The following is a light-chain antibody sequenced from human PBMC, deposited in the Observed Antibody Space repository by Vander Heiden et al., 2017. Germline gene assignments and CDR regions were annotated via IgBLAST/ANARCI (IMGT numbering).Light chain of an antibody. CDR1: SSNMRNHY. Sequence: QSVLTQPPSVSAAPGQKVTISCSASSSNMRNHYVSWYQQLPGTAPKLLIYDNNKRPSGIPDRFSGSKSGTSATLGITGLQTGDEADYYCGTWDSSLSAVVFGGGTKLTVL. CDR2: DNN. CDR3: GTWDSSLSAVV. J-gene: IGLJ2*01. V-gene: IGLV1-51*01.